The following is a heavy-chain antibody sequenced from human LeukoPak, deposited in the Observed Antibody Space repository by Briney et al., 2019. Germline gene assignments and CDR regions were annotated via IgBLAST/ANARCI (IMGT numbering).Heavy chain of an antibody. Sequence: GGSLRLSCAASGFDFSTYAINWVRQAPGKGLEWVSSISTMSNYIFYGDSVKGRFTISRDNAKNSVYLQMNSLRPEDTAVYCCASQRSYGYYGMDVWGQGTTVTVSS. V-gene: IGHV3-21*01. CDR1: GFDFSTYA. J-gene: IGHJ6*02. CDR3: ASQRSYGYYGMDV. D-gene: IGHD5-18*01. CDR2: ISTMSNYI.